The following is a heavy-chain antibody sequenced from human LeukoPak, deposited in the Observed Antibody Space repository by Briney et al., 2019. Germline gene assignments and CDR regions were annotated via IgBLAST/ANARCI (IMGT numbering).Heavy chain of an antibody. CDR2: ISSTGGST. Sequence: QSGRSLRLSCTASGFTFSSYAMSWVRQAPGKGLEWDSAISSTGGSTYYADSVRGRFTICRDNSKNTLYLQMNSLRAEDTAVDYCAREPHNYYDSSGYHNYFDYWGQGTLVTVSS. CDR3: AREPHNYYDSSGYHNYFDY. V-gene: IGHV3-23*01. J-gene: IGHJ4*02. D-gene: IGHD3-22*01. CDR1: GFTFSSYA.